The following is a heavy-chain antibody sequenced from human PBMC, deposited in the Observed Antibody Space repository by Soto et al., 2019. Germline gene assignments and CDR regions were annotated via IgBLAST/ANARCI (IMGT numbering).Heavy chain of an antibody. V-gene: IGHV1-2*02. CDR1: GYTFTGYY. Sequence: QVQLVQSGAEVKKPGASVKVSCKASGYTFTGYYMHWVRQAPGQGLEWMGWVNPNNGATNHAQEFQGRVTMSRDTPISTAYMELSRLRSDDTAVYYCVRPPPPSLYYYGMDVWGQGTTVTVSS. J-gene: IGHJ6*02. CDR3: VRPPPPSLYYYGMDV. CDR2: VNPNNGAT.